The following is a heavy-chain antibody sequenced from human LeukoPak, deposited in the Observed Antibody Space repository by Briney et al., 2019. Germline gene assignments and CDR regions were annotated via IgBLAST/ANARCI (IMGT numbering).Heavy chain of an antibody. J-gene: IGHJ4*02. CDR1: GFTFSSYS. V-gene: IGHV3-21*01. D-gene: IGHD3-22*01. CDR3: AKGYHDSGGSWTPSDF. Sequence: GGSLRLSCAASGFTFSSYSMNWVRQAPGKGLEWVSCISSRSTYTYYADSVKSRFTSSRDNAKNSLYVQMNSLRAEDTAVYYCAKGYHDSGGSWTPSDFWGQGTLVTVSS. CDR2: ISSRSTYT.